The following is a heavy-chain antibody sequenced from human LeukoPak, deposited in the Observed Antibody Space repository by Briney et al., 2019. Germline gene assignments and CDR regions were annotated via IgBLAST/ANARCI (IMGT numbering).Heavy chain of an antibody. J-gene: IGHJ4*02. D-gene: IGHD6-19*01. Sequence: RTGGSLGLSCAASGFTFSSSAMSWVRQTPGKGLEWVSSISGSGDYTYYADSVKGRFTISRDNSKNTLYLQMDSLRAEDTAVYYCAKDPEGRHWLAFDYWGQGSLVTVSS. CDR1: GFTFSSSA. CDR3: AKDPEGRHWLAFDY. CDR2: ISGSGDYT. V-gene: IGHV3-23*01.